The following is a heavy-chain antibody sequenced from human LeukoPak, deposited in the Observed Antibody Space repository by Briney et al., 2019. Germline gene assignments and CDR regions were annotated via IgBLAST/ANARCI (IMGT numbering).Heavy chain of an antibody. CDR2: IIPILGIA. Sequence: GASVKVSCKASGGTFSSYAISWVRQAPGQGLEWMGRIIPILGIANYAQKFQGRVTITADKSTSTAYMELSSLRSEDTAVYYCARRGYSGYVGMDVWGQGTTVTVSS. CDR3: ARRGYSGYVGMDV. D-gene: IGHD5-12*01. CDR1: GGTFSSYA. J-gene: IGHJ6*02. V-gene: IGHV1-69*04.